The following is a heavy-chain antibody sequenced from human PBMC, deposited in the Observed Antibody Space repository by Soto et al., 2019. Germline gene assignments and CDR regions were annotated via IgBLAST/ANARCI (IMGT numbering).Heavy chain of an antibody. Sequence: SETLSLTCTVSGGSISSGDYYWSWIRQPPGKGLEWIGYIYYSGSTYYNPSLKSRVTISVDTSKNQFSLKPSSVTAADTAVYYCAREVEFHPYYYYYGMDVWGQGTTVTVSS. CDR1: GGSISSGDYY. D-gene: IGHD3-10*01. V-gene: IGHV4-30-4*01. CDR3: AREVEFHPYYYYYGMDV. J-gene: IGHJ6*02. CDR2: IYYSGST.